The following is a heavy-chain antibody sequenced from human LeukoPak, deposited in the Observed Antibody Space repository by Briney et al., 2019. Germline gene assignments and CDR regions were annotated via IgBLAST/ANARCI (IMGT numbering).Heavy chain of an antibody. D-gene: IGHD5-12*01. J-gene: IGHJ4*02. CDR1: GYTFRNYV. CDR2: ISAYNGDT. V-gene: IGHV1-18*01. CDR3: ARDPTNTSGYYAYFDY. Sequence: ASVKVSCEASGYTFRNYVISWVRQAPGQGLEWMGWISAYNGDTNYAQNLQGRVTMTTDTSTSTAYMELRSLRSDDTAVYYCARDPTNTSGYYAYFDYWGQGTLVTVSS.